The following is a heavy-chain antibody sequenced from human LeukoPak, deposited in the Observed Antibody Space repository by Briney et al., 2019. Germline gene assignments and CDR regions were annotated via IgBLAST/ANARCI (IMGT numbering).Heavy chain of an antibody. CDR1: GGSFSGYY. CDR2: INHSGST. D-gene: IGHD6-13*01. Sequence: KASETLSLTCAVYGGSFSGYYWSWIRQPPGKGLEWIGEINHSGSTNHNPSLKSRVTISVDTSKNQFSLKLSSVTAADTAVYYCARGDVSAAGTDYYGMDVWGQGTTVTVSS. J-gene: IGHJ6*02. V-gene: IGHV4-34*01. CDR3: ARGDVSAAGTDYYGMDV.